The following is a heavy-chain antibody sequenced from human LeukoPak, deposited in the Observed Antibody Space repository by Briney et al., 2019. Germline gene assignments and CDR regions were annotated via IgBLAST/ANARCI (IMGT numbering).Heavy chain of an antibody. D-gene: IGHD4-17*01. Sequence: PGGSLRLSCAASGFTFSSYEMNWVRQAPGKGLEWVSYISYSGSTIYYADSVKGRFTISRDNAKNSLYLQMNSLRAEDTAVYYCAREAYGDYFDYWGQGTLVTVSS. V-gene: IGHV3-48*03. CDR1: GFTFSSYE. CDR3: AREAYGDYFDY. CDR2: ISYSGSTI. J-gene: IGHJ4*02.